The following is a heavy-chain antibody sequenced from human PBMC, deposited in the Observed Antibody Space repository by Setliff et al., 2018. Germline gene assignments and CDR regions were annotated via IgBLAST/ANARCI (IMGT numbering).Heavy chain of an antibody. D-gene: IGHD2-2*01. CDR2: ISRSSGNT. CDR1: GYTFTDYG. J-gene: IGHJ4*02. CDR3: SRLVRYCTRTSCQRLSGDDY. Sequence: GASVKVSCKASGYTFTDYGVTWVRQAPGQGLEWVGWISRSSGNTYYAPKFHGRITMTTDTSTTTASMELKSLRSDDTAIYYCSRLVRYCTRTSCQRLSGDDYWGQGALVTVSS. V-gene: IGHV1-18*01.